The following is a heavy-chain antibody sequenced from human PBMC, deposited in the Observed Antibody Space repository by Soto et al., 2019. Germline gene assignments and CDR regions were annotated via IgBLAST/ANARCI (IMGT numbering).Heavy chain of an antibody. CDR2: IIPIHGTT. Sequence: QMEQSGAEVRKPGSSLTASCKRSGGSLTSYPMAWVRQAPGQGFEWMGGIIPIHGTTEYAQKFQGRVTITADESTKRATLELTGLPSEDTAVYYCARGWGLGSWGQGTLVTVSS. D-gene: IGHD3-10*01. J-gene: IGHJ4*02. V-gene: IGHV1-69*01. CDR3: ARGWGLGS. CDR1: GGSLTSYP.